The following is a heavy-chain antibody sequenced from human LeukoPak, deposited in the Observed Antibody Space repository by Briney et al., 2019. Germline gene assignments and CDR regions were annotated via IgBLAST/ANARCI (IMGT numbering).Heavy chain of an antibody. J-gene: IGHJ4*02. Sequence: EASVKVSCKASGGTFSSYAISWVRQAPGQGLEWMGGIIPIFGTANYAQKFQGRVTITADESTSTAYMEVRSLRPDDTAVYYCARSFTTAGCDYWGQGTLVTVSS. V-gene: IGHV1-69*13. CDR1: GGTFSSYA. CDR2: IIPIFGTA. D-gene: IGHD2-21*02. CDR3: ARSFTTAGCDY.